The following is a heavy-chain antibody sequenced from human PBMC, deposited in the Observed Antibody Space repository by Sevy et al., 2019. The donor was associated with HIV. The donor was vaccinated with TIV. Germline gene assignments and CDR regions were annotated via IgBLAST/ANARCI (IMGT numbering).Heavy chain of an antibody. J-gene: IGHJ4*02. V-gene: IGHV3-23*01. D-gene: IGHD2-8*01. CDR3: AREGCTKPHDY. CDR2: LSFGCGEI. CDR1: GFTFSKYS. Sequence: GSLRLSCAASGFTFSKYSMSWVRQPPGKGLEWVSTLSFGCGEINYADSVKGRFTISRDNSKISVYLQMNNLGPEDTAVYYCAREGCTKPHDYWGQGTLVTVSS.